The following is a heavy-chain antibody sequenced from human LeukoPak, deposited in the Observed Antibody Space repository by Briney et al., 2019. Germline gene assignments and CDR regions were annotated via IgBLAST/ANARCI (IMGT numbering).Heavy chain of an antibody. CDR1: GFTFSGCW. CDR3: ARDKIEGPTKLDC. V-gene: IGHV3-7*01. D-gene: IGHD1-1*01. CDR2: IKQDESEK. Sequence: PGGSLRLSCASSGFTFSGCWMSWVRQAPGKGLEWVANIKQDESEKYYVDSVKGRFTISRDNAKNSLYLQMNSLRAEDTAVYYCARDKIEGPTKLDCWGQGILVTVSS. J-gene: IGHJ4*02.